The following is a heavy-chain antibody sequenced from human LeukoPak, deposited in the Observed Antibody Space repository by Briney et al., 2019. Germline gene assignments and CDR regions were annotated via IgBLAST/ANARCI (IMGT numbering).Heavy chain of an antibody. J-gene: IGHJ4*02. CDR2: IYHSGST. V-gene: IGHV4-30-2*01. D-gene: IGHD6-13*01. CDR1: GGSISSGGYY. Sequence: SETLSLTCTVSGGSISSGGYYWSWIRQPPGKGLEWIGYIYHSGSTYYNPSLKSRVTISVDTSKNQFSLKLSSVTAADTAVYYCARRGSSWYVSYWGQGTLVTVSS. CDR3: ARRGSSWYVSY.